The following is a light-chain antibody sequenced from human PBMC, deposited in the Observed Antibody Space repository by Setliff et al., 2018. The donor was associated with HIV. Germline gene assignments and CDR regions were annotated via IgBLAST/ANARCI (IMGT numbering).Light chain of an antibody. J-gene: IGKJ4*01. CDR2: KAS. V-gene: IGKV1-5*03. Sequence: DIQMTQSPSTLSASVGDRVTITCRASQSISSWLAWYQQRPGKAPKLLIYKASSLERGVPSNFSGSGSGTQFTLTISSLQPDDFATYYCQQYNSYPLTFGGGTKV. CDR3: QQYNSYPLT. CDR1: QSISSW.